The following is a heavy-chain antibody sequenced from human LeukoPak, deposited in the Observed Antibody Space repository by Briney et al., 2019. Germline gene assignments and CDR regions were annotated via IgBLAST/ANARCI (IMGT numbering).Heavy chain of an antibody. CDR1: GFTFSGSA. V-gene: IGHV3-73*01. CDR2: IRSKANSYAT. J-gene: IGHJ4*02. CDR3: AREVATGTGAYNY. Sequence: GGSLKLSCAASGFTFSGSAMHWVRQASGKGLEWVGRIRSKANSYATAYAASVKGRFTISRDDSKNTAYLQMNSLRVEDTAVYFCAREVATGTGAYNYWGQGTLVTVSS. D-gene: IGHD6-13*01.